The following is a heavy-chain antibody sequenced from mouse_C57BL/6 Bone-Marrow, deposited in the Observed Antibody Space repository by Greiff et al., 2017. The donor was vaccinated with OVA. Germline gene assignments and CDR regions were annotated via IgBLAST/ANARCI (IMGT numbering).Heavy chain of an antibody. D-gene: IGHD1-1*01. J-gene: IGHJ3*01. CDR3: AREAYYYYGSSWGCAY. Sequence: QVQLKQPGAELVKPGASVKLSCKASGYTFTSYWMHWVKQRPGRGLEWIGRIDPNRGGTKYNEKFKSKATLTVDKPSSTAYMQLSSLTSEDSAVYYCAREAYYYYGSSWGCAYWGQGTLVTVSA. CDR1: GYTFTSYW. CDR2: IDPNRGGT. V-gene: IGHV1-72*01.